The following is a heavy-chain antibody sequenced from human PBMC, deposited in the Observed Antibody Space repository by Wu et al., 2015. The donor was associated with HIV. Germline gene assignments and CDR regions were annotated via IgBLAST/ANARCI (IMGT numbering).Heavy chain of an antibody. CDR2: IYYSGST. D-gene: IGHD4-17*01. CDR1: GGSISTHY. J-gene: IGHJ3*02. Sequence: QVQLQESGPGLVKPSETLTLTCNVSGGSISTHYWNWIRQPPGKGLEWLGYIYYSGSTNYNPSFKSRVTMSVDTSKNQFSLKLTSVTAADTAVYFCAGIWDYGDYVEYTPGAFDIWGRGTMVTVSS. CDR3: AGIWDYGDYVEYTPGAFDI. V-gene: IGHV4-59*08.